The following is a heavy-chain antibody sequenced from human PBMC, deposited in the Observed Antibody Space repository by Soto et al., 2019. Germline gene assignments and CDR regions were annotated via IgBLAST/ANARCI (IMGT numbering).Heavy chain of an antibody. CDR2: IYYSGST. CDR1: GGSISSSSYY. J-gene: IGHJ5*02. CDR3: ARHMARNWFDP. D-gene: IGHD3-10*01. V-gene: IGHV4-39*01. Sequence: PSETLSLTCIVSGGSISSSSYYWGWIRQPPGKGLEWIGSIYYSGSTYYNPSLKSRVTISVDTSNTNFPLKQSSVTAVVSSVFYLARHMARNWFDPWGQGTLVTVSS.